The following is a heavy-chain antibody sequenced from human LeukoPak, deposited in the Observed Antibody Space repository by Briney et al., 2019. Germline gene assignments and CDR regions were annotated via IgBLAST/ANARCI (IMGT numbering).Heavy chain of an antibody. CDR3: AKDLGYSSVEFDY. CDR2: ISGSGGST. D-gene: IGHD6-19*01. J-gene: IGHJ4*02. CDR1: GFTFSSYA. Sequence: GESLRLSCAASGFTFSSYAMSWVRQAPGKGLEWVSAISGSGGSTYYADSVKGRFTISRDNSKNTLYLQMNSLRAEDTAVYYCAKDLGYSSVEFDYWGQGTLVTVSS. V-gene: IGHV3-23*01.